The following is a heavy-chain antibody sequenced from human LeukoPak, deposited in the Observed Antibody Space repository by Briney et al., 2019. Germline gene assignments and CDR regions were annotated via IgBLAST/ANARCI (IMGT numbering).Heavy chain of an antibody. V-gene: IGHV1-69*05. D-gene: IGHD4-23*01. CDR3: ARDKLGDGGTPPIYYYYMDV. CDR1: GGTFSSYA. CDR2: IIPIFGTA. J-gene: IGHJ6*03. Sequence: ASVKVSCKASGGTFSSYAISWVRQAPGQGLEWMGGIIPIFGTANYAQKFQGRVTITTDESTSTAYMELSSLRSEDTAVYYCARDKLGDGGTPPIYYYYMDVWGKGTTVTVSS.